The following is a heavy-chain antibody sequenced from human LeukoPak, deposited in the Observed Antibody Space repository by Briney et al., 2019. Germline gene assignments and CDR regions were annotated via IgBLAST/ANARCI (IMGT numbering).Heavy chain of an antibody. D-gene: IGHD5-18*01. J-gene: IGHJ4*02. CDR3: ARAIQLTDPFGY. CDR2: IYSGGST. Sequence: PGGSLRLSCAASGFTVSSNYMSWVRQAPGKGLEWVSVIYSGGSTYYADSVKGRFTISRDNSKNTLYLQMNSLRAEDTVVYYCARAIQLTDPFGYWGQGTLVTVSS. V-gene: IGHV3-66*01. CDR1: GFTVSSNY.